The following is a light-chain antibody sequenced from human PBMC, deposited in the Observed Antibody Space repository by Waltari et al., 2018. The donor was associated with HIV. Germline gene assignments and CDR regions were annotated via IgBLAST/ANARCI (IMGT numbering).Light chain of an antibody. Sequence: QPVLTQLPSVSGTAGQTLTIPCSGSDTNIGTSSVYWYQVLPGTTPPLLIFSNHERPSGVPGRFSGSKYGASASLTIFGLRSEDEADYYCSTWDKTQSAQVFGGGTKLTVL. CDR1: DTNIGTSS. V-gene: IGLV1-47*01. J-gene: IGLJ3*02. CDR2: SNH. CDR3: STWDKTQSAQV.